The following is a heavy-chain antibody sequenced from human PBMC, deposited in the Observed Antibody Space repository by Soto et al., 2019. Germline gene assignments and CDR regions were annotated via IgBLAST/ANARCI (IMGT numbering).Heavy chain of an antibody. Sequence: ESGGGVVQPGRSLRLSCAASGFTFSSYGMHWVRQAPGKGLEWVAVIWYDGSNKYYVDSVKGRFTTSRDNSKNTLYLQMNNLRVEDTAVYYCARPGVDCSSTSCYGDYSYYMDVWGKGTTVTVSS. D-gene: IGHD2-2*01. CDR3: ARPGVDCSSTSCYGDYSYYMDV. CDR2: IWYDGSNK. CDR1: GFTFSSYG. V-gene: IGHV3-33*01. J-gene: IGHJ6*03.